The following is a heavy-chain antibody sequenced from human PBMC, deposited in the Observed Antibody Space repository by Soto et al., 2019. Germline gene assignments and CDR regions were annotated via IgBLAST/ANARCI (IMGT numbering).Heavy chain of an antibody. J-gene: IGHJ6*02. CDR2: IYSGGST. D-gene: IGHD4-17*01. Sequence: EVQLVETGGGLIQPGGSLRLSCAASGFTVSSNYMSWVRQAPGKGLEWVSVIYSGGSTYYADSVKGRFTISRDNSKNTLYLQMNSLRAEDTAVYYCARDAGSGDYESYYYYYGMDVWGQGTTVTVSS. V-gene: IGHV3-53*02. CDR3: ARDAGSGDYESYYYYYGMDV. CDR1: GFTVSSNY.